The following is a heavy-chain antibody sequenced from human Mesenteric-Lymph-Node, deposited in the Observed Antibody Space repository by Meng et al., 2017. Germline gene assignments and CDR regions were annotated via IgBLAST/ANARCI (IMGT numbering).Heavy chain of an antibody. CDR2: IYYSGST. Sequence: QVPLPAPGPGCVKPPQTLSLTGTVSGGSISSGDYDWSWIRQPPGKGLELIGHIYYSGSTSYNPSLKSRVTISVDTSNNQFSLKLSSVTAADTAVYYCARVGWRQWSFDLWGRGTLVTVSS. CDR3: ARVGWRQWSFDL. CDR1: GGSISSGDYD. V-gene: IGHV4-30-4*01. J-gene: IGHJ2*01. D-gene: IGHD5-18*01.